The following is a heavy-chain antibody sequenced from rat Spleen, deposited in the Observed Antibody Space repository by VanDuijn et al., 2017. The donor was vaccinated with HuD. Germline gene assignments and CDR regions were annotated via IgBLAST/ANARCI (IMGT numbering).Heavy chain of an antibody. CDR2: IKAKSNNYAT. CDR3: AINIGTPY. V-gene: IGHV6-6*01. D-gene: IGHD1-5*01. CDR1: GFTFSSAW. J-gene: IGHJ2*01. Sequence: EVQVLESGGGLVQPGNSLKLSCATSGFTFSSAWMYWYRQFPEKRLEWVARIKAKSNNYATDYIQSVKGRFTISRDDSKSSIYLQMNNLKEEDTAIYYCAINIGTPYWGQGVMVTVSS.